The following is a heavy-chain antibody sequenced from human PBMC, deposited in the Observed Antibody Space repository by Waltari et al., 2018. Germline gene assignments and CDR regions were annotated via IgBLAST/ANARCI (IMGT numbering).Heavy chain of an antibody. J-gene: IGHJ4*02. CDR2: INQDGSER. V-gene: IGHV3-7*01. CDR1: GFTFNDLW. CDR3: VRGGWRSFDY. D-gene: IGHD3-3*01. Sequence: VQVLESGGGLVQPGGSLRLSCKATGFTFNDLWMSWVRQAPGKGLEWVAKINQDGSERYYVDSVEGRFTISRDNAEKSLYLQMNSLRDEDTAVYYCVRGGWRSFDYWGQGTLVTVSP.